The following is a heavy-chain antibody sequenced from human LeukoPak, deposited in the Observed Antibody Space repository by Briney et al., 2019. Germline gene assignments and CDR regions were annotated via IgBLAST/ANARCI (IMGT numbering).Heavy chain of an antibody. CDR2: ISSDGSSK. CDR3: SRARPKFKDFDY. V-gene: IGHV3-30*03. Sequence: GGSLRLSCAASGFTFSSYGMHWVRQAPGKGLDWVALISSDGSSKYYADSVKGRFTISRDNSKNTLYLQMNSLRAEDTAVYYCSRARPKFKDFDYWGQGTLVTVSS. J-gene: IGHJ4*02. CDR1: GFTFSSYG.